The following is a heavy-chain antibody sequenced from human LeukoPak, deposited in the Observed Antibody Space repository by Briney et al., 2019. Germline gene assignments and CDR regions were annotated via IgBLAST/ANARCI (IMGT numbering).Heavy chain of an antibody. D-gene: IGHD1-7*01. J-gene: IGHJ5*02. Sequence: ASVKVSCKASGYTFTSYGISWVRQAPGQGLEWMGWISAYNGNTNYAQKPQGRVTMTTDTSTSTAYMELRSLRSDGTAVYYCARVMELNENWFDPWGQGTLVTVSS. CDR2: ISAYNGNT. V-gene: IGHV1-18*01. CDR3: ARVMELNENWFDP. CDR1: GYTFTSYG.